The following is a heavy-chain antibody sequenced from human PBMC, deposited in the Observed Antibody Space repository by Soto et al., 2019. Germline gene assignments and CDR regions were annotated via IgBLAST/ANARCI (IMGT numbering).Heavy chain of an antibody. V-gene: IGHV3-23*01. CDR3: AKYSSGWYHPFDY. J-gene: IGHJ4*02. CDR1: GFTFSSYA. Sequence: EVQLLESGGGLVQPGGSLRLSCAASGFTFSSYAMSWVRQAPGKGLEWVSAISGSGGSTYYADSVKGRFTISRDNSKNTLYLQMNSLRAEDTDVYYCAKYSSGWYHPFDYWGQGTLVTVSS. CDR2: ISGSGGST. D-gene: IGHD6-19*01.